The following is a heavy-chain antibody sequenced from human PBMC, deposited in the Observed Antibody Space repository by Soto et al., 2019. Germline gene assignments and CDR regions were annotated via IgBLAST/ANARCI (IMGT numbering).Heavy chain of an antibody. J-gene: IGHJ4*02. Sequence: GGSLRLSCAASGFTFSSYAMSWVRQAPGKGLEWVSAISGSGGSTYYADSVKGRFTISRDNSKNTLYLQMNSLRAEDTAVYYCAKGTSHYSNYGHFDYWGQGTLVTVSS. V-gene: IGHV3-23*01. CDR2: ISGSGGST. D-gene: IGHD4-4*01. CDR3: AKGTSHYSNYGHFDY. CDR1: GFTFSSYA.